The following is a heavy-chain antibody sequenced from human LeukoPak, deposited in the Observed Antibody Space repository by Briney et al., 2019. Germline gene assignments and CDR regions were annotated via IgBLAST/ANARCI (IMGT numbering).Heavy chain of an antibody. CDR3: ARGGITGTTRGPTRLNDAFDI. J-gene: IGHJ3*02. Sequence: EASVKVSCKASGYTFTGYYMHWVRQAPEQGLEWMGWINPNSGGTNYAQKFQGWVTMTRDTSISTAYMELSRLRSDDTAVYYCARGGITGTTRGPTRLNDAFDIWGQGTMVTVSS. CDR2: INPNSGGT. CDR1: GYTFTGYY. D-gene: IGHD1-20*01. V-gene: IGHV1-2*04.